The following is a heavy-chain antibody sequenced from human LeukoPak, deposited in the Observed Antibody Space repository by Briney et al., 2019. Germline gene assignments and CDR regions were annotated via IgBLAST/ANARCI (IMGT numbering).Heavy chain of an antibody. CDR1: GGTFSSYP. CDR3: ASDDSSSSGFFDY. V-gene: IGHV1-69*05. Sequence: SSVNVSCKASGGTFSSYPISWVRQAPAQGREWMRGINHIFGTANYAQKFQGRVTITTDESTSTAYMELPSLRSEDTAVYYCASDDSSSSGFFDYWGQGTLVTVSS. D-gene: IGHD6-6*01. CDR2: INHIFGTA. J-gene: IGHJ4*01.